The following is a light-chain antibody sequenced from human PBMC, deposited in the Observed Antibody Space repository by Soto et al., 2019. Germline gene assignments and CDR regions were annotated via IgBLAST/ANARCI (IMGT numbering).Light chain of an antibody. J-gene: IGKJ5*01. Sequence: DIPMTQSPSSLSASVVDRVTITCLSSHPIINYLNWYHHRPGKAPKLLIYGASTLQSGVPSRFSGSESGTDFTLTITSLQPEDCATYYCQQTYATPITFGQGTRLEIK. CDR1: HPIINY. CDR3: QQTYATPIT. V-gene: IGKV1-39*01. CDR2: GAS.